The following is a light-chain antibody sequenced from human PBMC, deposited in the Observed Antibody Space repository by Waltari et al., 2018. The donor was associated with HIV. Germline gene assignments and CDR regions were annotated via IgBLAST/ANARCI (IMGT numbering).Light chain of an antibody. Sequence: QSALTQPATVSGSPGQSITISCTGTSSDIGGYKFVSWYQHHPGKAPKLLIYDVSNRPSGVSDRFSGSKSGNTASLTISGLQPEDEADYHCSSFTSLRILVFGGGTKLTL. V-gene: IGLV2-14*01. CDR3: SSFTSLRILV. CDR1: SSDIGGYKF. CDR2: DVS. J-gene: IGLJ2*01.